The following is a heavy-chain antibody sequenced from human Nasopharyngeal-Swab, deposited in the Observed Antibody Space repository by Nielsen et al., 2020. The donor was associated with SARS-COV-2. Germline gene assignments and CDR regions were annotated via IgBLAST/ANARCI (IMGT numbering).Heavy chain of an antibody. CDR3: ARGRDCTNGVCYAGGTDAFDI. D-gene: IGHD2-8*01. CDR2: INPSGGST. Sequence: WVHHAPDQGGVWLGIINPSGGSTSYAQKFQGRVTMTRDTSTSTVYMELSSLRSEDTAVYYCARGRDCTNGVCYAGGTDAFDIWGQGTMVTVSS. V-gene: IGHV1-46*01. J-gene: IGHJ3*02.